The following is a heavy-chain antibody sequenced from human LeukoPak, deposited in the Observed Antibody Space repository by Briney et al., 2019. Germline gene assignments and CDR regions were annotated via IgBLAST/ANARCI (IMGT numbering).Heavy chain of an antibody. Sequence: GGSLRLSCAASGFTFSSYWMSWVRQAPGKGLEWVANIKQDGSEKYYVDSVKGRFTISRDNAKNSLYLQMNSLRAEDTAVYYCSRYFDFYYYYGMDVWGQGTTVTVSS. CDR2: IKQDGSEK. V-gene: IGHV3-7*01. CDR3: SRYFDFYYYYGMDV. J-gene: IGHJ6*02. CDR1: GFTFSSYW. D-gene: IGHD3-9*01.